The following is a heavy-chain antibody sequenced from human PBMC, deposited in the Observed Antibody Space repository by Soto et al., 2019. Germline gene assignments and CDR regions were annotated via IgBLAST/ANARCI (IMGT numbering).Heavy chain of an antibody. CDR3: TRDLGSGSYYEAPEY. Sequence: GGSLRLSCTASGFTFGDYAISWVRQAPGKGLEWVGFIRSKAYGGTTEYAASVKGRFTISRDDSKSIAYLQMNSLKTEDTAVYYCTRDLGSGSYYEAPEYWGQGTLVTVYS. CDR2: IRSKAYGGTT. V-gene: IGHV3-49*04. CDR1: GFTFGDYA. D-gene: IGHD1-26*01. J-gene: IGHJ1*01.